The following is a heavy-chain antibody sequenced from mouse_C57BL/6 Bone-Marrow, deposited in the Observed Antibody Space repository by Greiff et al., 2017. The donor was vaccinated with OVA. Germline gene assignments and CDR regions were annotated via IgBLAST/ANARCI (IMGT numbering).Heavy chain of an antibody. CDR2: INPNNGGT. CDR1: GYTFTDYN. V-gene: IGHV1-18*01. CDR3: ARFYGSSSYFDV. Sequence: EVQLQQSGPELVKPGASVKIPCKASGYTFTDYNMDWVKQSHGKSLEWIGDINPNNGGTIYNQKFKGKATLTVDKSSRTAYMELRSLTSEDTAVYYCARFYGSSSYFDVWGTGTTVNVSS. D-gene: IGHD1-1*01. J-gene: IGHJ1*03.